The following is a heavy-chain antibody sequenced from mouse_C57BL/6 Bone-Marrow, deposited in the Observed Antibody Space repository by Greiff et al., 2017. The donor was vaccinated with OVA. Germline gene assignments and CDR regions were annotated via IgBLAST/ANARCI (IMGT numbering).Heavy chain of an antibody. Sequence: VQRVESGPGLVHPSPSLSITFPVSGFSLTSYGVHLVRQSPGPVLSLLGVIWSGGSTDYNAAFISRLSISKDKSKSQVFFKMNSLQADDTAIYYCARNWVRYWYFDVWGTGTTVTVSS. D-gene: IGHD2-14*01. CDR2: IWSGGST. CDR1: GFSLTSYG. V-gene: IGHV2-2*01. CDR3: ARNWVRYWYFDV. J-gene: IGHJ1*03.